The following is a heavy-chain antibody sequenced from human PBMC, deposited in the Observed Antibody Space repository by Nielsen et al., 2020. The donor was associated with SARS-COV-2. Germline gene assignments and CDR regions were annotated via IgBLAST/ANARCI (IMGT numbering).Heavy chain of an antibody. CDR1: GFTFSGYG. CDR2: ISYDGSNK. D-gene: IGHD6-13*01. J-gene: IGHJ6*02. Sequence: GESLKISCAASGFTFSGYGMHWVRQAPGKGLEWVAVISYDGSNKYYADSVKGRFTISRDNSKNTLYLQMNSLRAEDTAVYYCARDRGSSWYRDYYYGMDVWGQGTTVTVSS. V-gene: IGHV3-30*03. CDR3: ARDRGSSWYRDYYYGMDV.